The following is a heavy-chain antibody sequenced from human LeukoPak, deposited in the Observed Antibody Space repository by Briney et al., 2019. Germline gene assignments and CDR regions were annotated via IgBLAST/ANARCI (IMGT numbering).Heavy chain of an antibody. CDR1: GYSTSSGYY. D-gene: IGHD3-9*01. V-gene: IGHV4-38-2*01. CDR2: IYHSGST. J-gene: IGHJ4*02. Sequence: NPSETLSLTCAVSGYSTSSGYYWGWIRQPPGKGLEWIGSIYHSGSTYYNPSLKSRVTISVDTSKNQFSLKLSSVAAADTAVYYCARNTGLRYFDYWGQGTLVTVSS. CDR3: ARNTGLRYFDY.